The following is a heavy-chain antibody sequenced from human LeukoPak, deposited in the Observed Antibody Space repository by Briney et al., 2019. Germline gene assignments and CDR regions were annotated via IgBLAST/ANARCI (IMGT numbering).Heavy chain of an antibody. Sequence: ASVKVSCKASGYTFTSYGISWVRQAPGQGLEWMGWINPNSGGTNYAQKFQGRVTMTRDTSISTAYMELSRLRSDDTAVYYCARVGCSSTSCHGLGYWGQGTLVTVSS. CDR1: GYTFTSYG. CDR2: INPNSGGT. CDR3: ARVGCSSTSCHGLGY. V-gene: IGHV1-2*02. J-gene: IGHJ4*02. D-gene: IGHD2-2*01.